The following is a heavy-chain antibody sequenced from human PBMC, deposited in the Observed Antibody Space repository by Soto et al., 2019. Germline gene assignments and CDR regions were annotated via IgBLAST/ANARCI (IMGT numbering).Heavy chain of an antibody. CDR2: IYYSGST. V-gene: IGHV4-31*03. CDR3: ARDRDTTGGWFDP. D-gene: IGHD4-17*01. J-gene: IGHJ5*02. Sequence: SEILSLTCTVSGGSISSGGYYWSWIRQHPGKGLEWIGYIYYSGSTYYNPSLKSRVTISVDTSKNQFSLKLSSVTAADTAVYYCARDRDTTGGWFDPWGQGTLVTVSS. CDR1: GGSISSGGYY.